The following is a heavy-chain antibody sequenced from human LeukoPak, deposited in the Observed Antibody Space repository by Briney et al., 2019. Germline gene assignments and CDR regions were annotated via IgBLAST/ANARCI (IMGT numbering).Heavy chain of an antibody. CDR2: ISTYSGNT. D-gene: IGHD2-21*02. CDR1: GYTFTSYY. J-gene: IGHJ4*02. Sequence: ASVKVSCKASGYTFTSYYIHWVRQAPGQGLEWMGWISTYSGNTNYAQKFQGRITMTIETSTSTAYMELRSLRSDDTAVYYCARGGSRVVTYGNFDYWGQGTLVTVSS. CDR3: ARGGSRVVTYGNFDY. V-gene: IGHV1-18*04.